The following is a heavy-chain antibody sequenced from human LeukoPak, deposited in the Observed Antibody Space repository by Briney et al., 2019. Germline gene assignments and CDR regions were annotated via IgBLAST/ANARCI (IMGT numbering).Heavy chain of an antibody. CDR1: GFTFSTYS. CDR3: ARDYCGGDCYSGDAFDI. Sequence: PGGSLRLSCAASGFTFSTYSMNWVRQAPGKGLEWVSSISSLSTYIYYADSVKGRFTISRDNAKNSLYLQMNSLRAEDTAVYYRARDYCGGDCYSGDAFDIWGQGTMVTVSS. J-gene: IGHJ3*02. D-gene: IGHD2-21*02. V-gene: IGHV3-21*01. CDR2: ISSLSTYI.